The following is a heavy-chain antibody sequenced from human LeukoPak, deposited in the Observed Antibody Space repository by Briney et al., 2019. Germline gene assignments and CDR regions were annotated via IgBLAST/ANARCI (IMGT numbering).Heavy chain of an antibody. J-gene: IGHJ5*02. V-gene: IGHV3-23*01. Sequence: GGSLRLSCAASGFTFSNYVMTWVRQAPEKGLQWVSSISGSGGGTYYADSVKGRFTISRDSSKNTLYLQMNSLRAEDTAVYFCAKGSSPDYYGSGRLDPWGQGTLVTVSS. CDR1: GFTFSNYV. CDR2: ISGSGGGT. CDR3: AKGSSPDYYGSGRLDP. D-gene: IGHD3-10*01.